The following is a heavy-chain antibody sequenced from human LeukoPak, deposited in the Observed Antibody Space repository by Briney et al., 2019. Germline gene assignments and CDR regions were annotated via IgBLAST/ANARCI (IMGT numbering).Heavy chain of an antibody. CDR2: INTETGNP. Sequence: ASVKVSCKASGYTFISHAMNWVRQAPGQWLEWMGWINTETGNPTYAQGFTGQFVFSVDTSVNTAYLQISSLRTEDTAVYYCARGAWYSSGWSGSNDYWGQGTLVTVSS. V-gene: IGHV7-4-1*02. J-gene: IGHJ4*02. CDR3: ARGAWYSSGWSGSNDY. CDR1: GYTFISHA. D-gene: IGHD6-19*01.